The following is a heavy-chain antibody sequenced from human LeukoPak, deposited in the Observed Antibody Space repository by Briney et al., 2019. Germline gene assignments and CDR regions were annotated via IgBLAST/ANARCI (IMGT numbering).Heavy chain of an antibody. V-gene: IGHV4-34*01. J-gene: IGHJ4*02. CDR2: INHSGST. Sequence: SETLSLTCAVYGGSFSGYYWSWIRQPPGKGLEWSGEINHSGSTNYNPSLKSRVTISVDTSKNQFSLKLSSVTAADTAVYYCVRRGYFDYWGQGTLVTVSS. CDR3: VRRGYFDY. CDR1: GGSFSGYY. D-gene: IGHD3-16*01.